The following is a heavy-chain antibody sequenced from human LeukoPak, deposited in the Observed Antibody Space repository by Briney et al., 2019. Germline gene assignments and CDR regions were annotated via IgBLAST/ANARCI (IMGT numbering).Heavy chain of an antibody. Sequence: HPGGSLRLSCAASGFTFSSYEMNWVRQAPGKGLEWVSYISSSGSTIYYADSVKGRFTISRDNAKNSLYLQMNSLRAEDTAVYYCAREGGHCGGDCYPDAFDIWGQGTLVTVSS. D-gene: IGHD2-21*02. CDR2: ISSSGSTI. CDR3: AREGGHCGGDCYPDAFDI. J-gene: IGHJ3*02. V-gene: IGHV3-48*03. CDR1: GFTFSSYE.